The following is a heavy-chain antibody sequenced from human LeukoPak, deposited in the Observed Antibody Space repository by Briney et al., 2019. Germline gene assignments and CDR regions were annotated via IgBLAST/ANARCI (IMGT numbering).Heavy chain of an antibody. J-gene: IGHJ5*02. CDR1: GFTFTKYG. CDR2: ISAYNGDT. CDR3: ARDPTNSSGWKTWFDP. D-gene: IGHD6-19*01. Sequence: ASVKVSCKTSGFTFTKYGISWVRQAPGQGLEWMGWISAYNGDTNYAQKLQGRVTMTTDTSTSTAYMELRSLRSDDTAVYYCARDPTNSSGWKTWFDPWGQGTLATVTS. V-gene: IGHV1-18*01.